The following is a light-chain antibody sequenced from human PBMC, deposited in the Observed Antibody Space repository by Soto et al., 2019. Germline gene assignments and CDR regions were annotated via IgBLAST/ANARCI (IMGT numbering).Light chain of an antibody. V-gene: IGKV3-11*01. Sequence: EIVLTQSPATLSLSPGERATLSCRASQSVSSYLAWYQQKPGQAPRLLIYDASNRATGIPARFSGSGSGTDFTLTISSLEAEDFAVYYCQQPYTFGQVTKLEIK. CDR2: DAS. CDR3: QQPYT. J-gene: IGKJ2*01. CDR1: QSVSSY.